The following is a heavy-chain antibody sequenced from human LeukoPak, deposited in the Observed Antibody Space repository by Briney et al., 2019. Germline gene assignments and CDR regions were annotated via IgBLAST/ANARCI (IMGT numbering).Heavy chain of an antibody. Sequence: GGSLRLSCAASGFTFSSYGMHWVRQAPGKGLEWVAVISYDGSNKYYADSVKGRFTISRDNSKNTLYLQMNSLRAEDTAVYYCAKDVGHFWPNMDVWGQGTTVTVSS. CDR1: GFTFSSYG. J-gene: IGHJ6*02. V-gene: IGHV3-30*18. CDR3: AKDVGHFWPNMDV. CDR2: ISYDGSNK. D-gene: IGHD3-3*02.